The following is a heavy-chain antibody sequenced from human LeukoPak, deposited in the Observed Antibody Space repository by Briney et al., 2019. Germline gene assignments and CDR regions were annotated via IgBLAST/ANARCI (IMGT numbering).Heavy chain of an antibody. CDR3: ARIASVYDILTN. D-gene: IGHD3-9*01. Sequence: SETLSLTCTVSGGSISSYYWSWIREPPGKGLEWIGYIYTSGSTNYNPSLKSRVTISVDTSKNQFSLKLSSVTAADTAVYYCARIASVYDILTNWGQGTLVTVSS. CDR2: IYTSGST. CDR1: GGSISSYY. V-gene: IGHV4-4*09. J-gene: IGHJ4*02.